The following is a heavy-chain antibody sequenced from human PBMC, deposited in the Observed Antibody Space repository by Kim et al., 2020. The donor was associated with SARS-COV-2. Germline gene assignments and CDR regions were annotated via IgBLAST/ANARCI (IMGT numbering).Heavy chain of an antibody. V-gene: IGHV1-69*13. CDR1: GGTFSSYA. D-gene: IGHD3-3*01. Sequence: SVKVSCKASGGTFSSYAISWVRQAPGQGLEWMGGIIPIFGTANYAQKFQGRVTITADESTSTAYMELSSLRSEDTAVYYCASDFWSGPRGYYFDYWGQGTLVTVSS. CDR3: ASDFWSGPRGYYFDY. J-gene: IGHJ4*02. CDR2: IIPIFGTA.